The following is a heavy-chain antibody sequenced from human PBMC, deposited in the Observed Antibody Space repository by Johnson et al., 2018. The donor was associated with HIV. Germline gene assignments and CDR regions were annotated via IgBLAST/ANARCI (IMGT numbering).Heavy chain of an antibody. CDR1: GFTFSSYG. V-gene: IGHV3-66*01. D-gene: IGHD2/OR15-2a*01. Sequence: EVQLVESGGGVVQPGRSLRLSCAASGFTFSSYGMSWVRQAPGKGLEWVSVIYSDGSTYYADSVKGRFTISRNDSKNTLYLQMKSLKTDDTAGYYCTTLRLLYIWGQGTMVTVSS. J-gene: IGHJ3*02. CDR2: IYSDGST. CDR3: TTLRLLYI.